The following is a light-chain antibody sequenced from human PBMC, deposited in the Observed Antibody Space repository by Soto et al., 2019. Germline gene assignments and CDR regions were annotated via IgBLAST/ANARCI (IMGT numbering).Light chain of an antibody. CDR3: QKHNSALWT. V-gene: IGKV1-27*01. J-gene: IGKJ1*01. Sequence: DIQMTQSPSSLSASVGDRVTITCRASQGIANYVAWYQQKPGKGPKLLIYSASTLQSGVPSRFSGSGSGTDFTLTISSLQPEDVASYFCQKHNSALWTFGQGTKVDIK. CDR2: SAS. CDR1: QGIANY.